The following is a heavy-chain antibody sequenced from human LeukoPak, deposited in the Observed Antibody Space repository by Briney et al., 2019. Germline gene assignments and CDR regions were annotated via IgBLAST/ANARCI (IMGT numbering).Heavy chain of an antibody. Sequence: TGGSLRLSCAASGFTFDDYAMHWVRQAPGKGLEWVSGISWNSGSIGYADSVKGRFTISRDNAKNSLYLQMNSLRAEDTALYYCAKDSNYYDSSGYTPGAFDIWGQGTMVTVSS. CDR3: AKDSNYYDSSGYTPGAFDI. CDR2: ISWNSGSI. D-gene: IGHD3-22*01. J-gene: IGHJ3*02. V-gene: IGHV3-9*01. CDR1: GFTFDDYA.